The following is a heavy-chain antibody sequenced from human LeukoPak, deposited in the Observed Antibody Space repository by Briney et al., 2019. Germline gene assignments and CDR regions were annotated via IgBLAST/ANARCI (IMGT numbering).Heavy chain of an antibody. CDR3: AKDNHAVTTVGDAFDI. J-gene: IGHJ3*02. D-gene: IGHD4-17*01. CDR2: IRYDGSNK. Sequence: GGSLRLSCAASGFTFSSYGMHWVRQAPGKGLEWVAFIRYDGSNKYYADSVKGRFTISRDNSKNTLYLQMNSLRAEDTAVYYCAKDNHAVTTVGDAFDIWGQGTMVTVSS. V-gene: IGHV3-30*02. CDR1: GFTFSSYG.